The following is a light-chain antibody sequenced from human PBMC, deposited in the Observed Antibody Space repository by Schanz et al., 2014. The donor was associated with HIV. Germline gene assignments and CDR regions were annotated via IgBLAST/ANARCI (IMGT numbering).Light chain of an antibody. Sequence: QSVLTQPPSASGTPGQRVTISCSGSSSNFRSNAVNWYQQLPGTAPRLVIYNTFHRPSGVPDRFSGSGSGTSASLAISGLQSEDEGDYYCASWDDSLNGWVFGGGTKLTVL. CDR2: NTF. CDR3: ASWDDSLNGWV. CDR1: SSNFRSNA. J-gene: IGLJ3*02. V-gene: IGLV1-44*01.